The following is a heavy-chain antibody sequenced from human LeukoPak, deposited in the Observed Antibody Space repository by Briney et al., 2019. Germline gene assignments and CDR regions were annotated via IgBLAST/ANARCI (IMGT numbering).Heavy chain of an antibody. CDR3: AREGYYYDSSGYYIPYYFDY. CDR1: GFTFSSYS. CDR2: ISYDGSNK. V-gene: IGHV3-30*03. J-gene: IGHJ4*02. Sequence: GGSLRLSCAASGFTFSSYSMNWVRQAPGKGLEWVAVISYDGSNKYYADSVKGRFTISRDNSKNTLYLQMNSLRAEDTAVYYCAREGYYYDSSGYYIPYYFDYWGQGTLVTVSS. D-gene: IGHD3-22*01.